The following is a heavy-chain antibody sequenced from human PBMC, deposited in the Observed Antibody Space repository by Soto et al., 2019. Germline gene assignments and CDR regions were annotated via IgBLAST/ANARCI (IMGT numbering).Heavy chain of an antibody. V-gene: IGHV4-34*01. CDR2: INHSGST. CDR3: ASYDYGPQDY. Sequence: SETLSLTCAVYGGSFSGYYWSWIRQPPGKGLEWIGEINHSGSTNYNPSLKSRVTISVDTSKNQFSLKLSSVTAADTAVYYCASYDYGPQDYWGQGTLVTVSS. CDR1: GGSFSGYY. D-gene: IGHD4-17*01. J-gene: IGHJ4*02.